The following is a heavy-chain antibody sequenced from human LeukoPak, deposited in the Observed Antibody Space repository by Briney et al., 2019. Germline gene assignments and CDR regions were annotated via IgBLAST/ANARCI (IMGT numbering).Heavy chain of an antibody. Sequence: SETLSLTCSVSGLSITRPYYWGWIRQPPGKGLEWIGSTSHRDSPYYNPSLESRVTISLDTSKNQFSLKLTSVTAADTAVYYCARDRPNCSGGSCYSPTYYYYYGMDVWGQGTTVTVSS. CDR1: GLSITRPYY. J-gene: IGHJ6*02. CDR2: TSHRDSP. D-gene: IGHD2-15*01. V-gene: IGHV4-38-2*02. CDR3: ARDRPNCSGGSCYSPTYYYYYGMDV.